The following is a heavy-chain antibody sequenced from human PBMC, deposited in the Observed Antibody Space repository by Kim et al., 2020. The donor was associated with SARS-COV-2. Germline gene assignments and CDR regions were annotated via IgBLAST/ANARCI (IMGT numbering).Heavy chain of an antibody. CDR1: GFTFSSYG. CDR2: IWYDGSNK. D-gene: IGHD3-10*01. V-gene: IGHV3-33*06. Sequence: GGSLRLSCAASGFTFSSYGMHWVRQAPGKGLEWVAVIWYDGSNKYYADSVKGRFTISRDNSKNTLYLQMNSLRAEDTAVYYCAKDRGLLWFGDQLGAIDYWGQATLATVSS. J-gene: IGHJ4*02. CDR3: AKDRGLLWFGDQLGAIDY.